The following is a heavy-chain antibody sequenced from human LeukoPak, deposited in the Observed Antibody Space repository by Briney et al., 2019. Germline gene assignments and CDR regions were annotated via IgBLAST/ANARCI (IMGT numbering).Heavy chain of an antibody. V-gene: IGHV1-2*02. J-gene: IGHJ4*02. CDR1: GYFFKGYY. CDR2: INPDSGGT. CDR3: ARGRHFDSGGYYAAFYFDL. Sequence: ASVKVSCKASGYFFKGYYIHWVRQAPGLDLEWMGWINPDSGGTKYAQMFQGSLTLTRDTSISTAYMELTSLTSDYAAVYYCARGRHFDSGGYYAAFYFDLWGQGTLVTVSS. D-gene: IGHD3-22*01.